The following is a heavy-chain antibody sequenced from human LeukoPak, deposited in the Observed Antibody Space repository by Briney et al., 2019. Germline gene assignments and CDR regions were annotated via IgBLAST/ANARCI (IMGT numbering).Heavy chain of an antibody. CDR3: ARGQYSPDY. CDR1: GFTFSSYG. CDR2: IWYDGSNK. V-gene: IGHV3-33*01. D-gene: IGHD2-15*01. Sequence: PGRSLRLSCAASGFTFSSYGMHWVRQAPGKGLEWVAVIWYDGSNKYYTDSLKGRFTISRYNSKNKLYLQMNSLRAEDTAVYYCARGQYSPDYWGQGTLVTVSS. J-gene: IGHJ4*02.